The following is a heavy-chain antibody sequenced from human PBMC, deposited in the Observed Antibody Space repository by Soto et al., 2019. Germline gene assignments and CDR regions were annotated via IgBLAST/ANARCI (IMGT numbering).Heavy chain of an antibody. V-gene: IGHV1-69*06. J-gene: IGHJ4*02. CDR3: ARAPFPRSQVGRYSSGWYWYYFDY. D-gene: IGHD6-19*01. CDR2: SIPIFGTA. Sequence: SVKVSCKASGGPLSGYAISWVRQAPGQGLEWMGGSIPIFGTANYAQKFQGRVTITADKSTSTAYMELSSLRSEETAVYYCARAPFPRSQVGRYSSGWYWYYFDYWGQGTLVTVSS. CDR1: GGPLSGYA.